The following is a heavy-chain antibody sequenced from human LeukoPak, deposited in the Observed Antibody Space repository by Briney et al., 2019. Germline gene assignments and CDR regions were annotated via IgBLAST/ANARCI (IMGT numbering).Heavy chain of an antibody. D-gene: IGHD6-13*01. J-gene: IGHJ6*02. CDR1: GFTFSSYG. CDR2: ISYDGSNK. Sequence: GGSLRLSCAASGFTFSSYGMHWVRQAPGKGLEWVAVISYDGSNKYYADSVKGRFTISRDNSKNTLYLQMNSLRAEDTAVYYCAKTTRKLVRSGFCYYYGMDVWGQGTTVTVSS. V-gene: IGHV3-30*18. CDR3: AKTTRKLVRSGFCYYYGMDV.